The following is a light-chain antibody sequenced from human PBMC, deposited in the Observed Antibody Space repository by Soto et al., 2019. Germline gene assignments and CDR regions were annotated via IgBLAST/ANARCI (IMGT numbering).Light chain of an antibody. CDR2: DAS. CDR1: QRFNSY. V-gene: IGKV3-11*01. J-gene: IGKJ4*01. Sequence: IVLTQSPATLSLSPGERATLSCRAMQRFNSYLAWYQQKPGQAPRLLIHDASNRATGIPARFSGSGSGTDFTLTISSLEPEGFAVYYCQQRSNWPLLTFGGGTKVEIK. CDR3: QQRSNWPLLT.